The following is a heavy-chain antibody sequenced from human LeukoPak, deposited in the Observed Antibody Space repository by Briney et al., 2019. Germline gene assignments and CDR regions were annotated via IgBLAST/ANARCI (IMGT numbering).Heavy chain of an antibody. CDR1: GGSISSSNYS. D-gene: IGHD3-22*01. CDR2: IFNSGST. Sequence: SSETLSLTCTVSGGSISSSNYSWGWIRQPPGKGLEWIGCIFNSGSTYYNPSLKSRVTISVATSKNQFSLKLSSVTAADTAVYYCARARPSNYYDSSGYSHWDYWGQGTLVTVSS. V-gene: IGHV4-39*07. J-gene: IGHJ4*02. CDR3: ARARPSNYYDSSGYSHWDY.